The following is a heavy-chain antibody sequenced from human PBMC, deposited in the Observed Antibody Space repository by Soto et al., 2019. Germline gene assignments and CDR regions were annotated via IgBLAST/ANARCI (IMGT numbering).Heavy chain of an antibody. CDR3: AREGTGTTIGSYYFDY. CDR2: ISYDGSNK. J-gene: IGHJ4*02. Sequence: QVQLVESGGGVGQPGRSLRLSCAASGFTFSSYAMHWVRQAPGKGLEWVAVISYDGSNKYYADSVKGRFTISRDNSKNTLYLQMNSLRAEDTAVYYCAREGTGTTIGSYYFDYSCQGTLATVSS. V-gene: IGHV3-30-3*01. CDR1: GFTFSSYA. D-gene: IGHD1-7*01.